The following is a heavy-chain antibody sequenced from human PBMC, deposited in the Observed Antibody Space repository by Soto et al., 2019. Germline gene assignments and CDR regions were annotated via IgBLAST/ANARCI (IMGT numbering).Heavy chain of an antibody. Sequence: QVQLQESGPGLVKPSETLSLTCTVSGGSISSYYWSWIRQPPGKGLEWIGYIYYSGSTNYNPSLKGRVTISVDTSKNQFSLKLSSVTAADTAVYYCARFSWYFDLWGRGTLVTVSS. CDR1: GGSISSYY. CDR2: IYYSGST. CDR3: ARFSWYFDL. J-gene: IGHJ2*01. V-gene: IGHV4-59*01.